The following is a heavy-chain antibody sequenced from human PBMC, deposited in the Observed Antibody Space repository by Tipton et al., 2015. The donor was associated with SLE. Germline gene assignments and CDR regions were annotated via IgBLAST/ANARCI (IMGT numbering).Heavy chain of an antibody. CDR2: INHSGST. J-gene: IGHJ6*02. CDR3: ARGRLLEWLSTYYYYYGMDV. CDR1: GGSFSDYS. V-gene: IGHV4-34*01. D-gene: IGHD3-3*01. Sequence: LRLSCVAYGGSFSDYSWSWIRQSPGKGLEWIGEINHSGSTNYNPSLKSRVTISVDTSKIQFSLKLSSVTAADTAVYYCARGRLLEWLSTYYYYYGMDVWGHGTTVTVSS.